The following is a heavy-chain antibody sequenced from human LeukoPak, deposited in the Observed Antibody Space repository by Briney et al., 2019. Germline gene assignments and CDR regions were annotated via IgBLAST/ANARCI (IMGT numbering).Heavy chain of an antibody. D-gene: IGHD4-17*01. CDR3: AREAYGDYEVGMDV. Sequence: PSETLSLTCTVSGGSISSYYWSWIRQPPGKGLEWIGYIYYSGSTNYNPSLKSRVTISEDTSKSQFSLKLSSVTAADTAVYYCAREAYGDYEVGMDVWGKGTTVTVSS. V-gene: IGHV4-59*01. CDR2: IYYSGST. CDR1: GGSISSYY. J-gene: IGHJ6*04.